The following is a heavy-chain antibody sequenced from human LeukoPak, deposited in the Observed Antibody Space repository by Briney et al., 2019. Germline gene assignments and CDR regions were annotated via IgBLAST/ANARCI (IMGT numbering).Heavy chain of an antibody. J-gene: IGHJ4*02. D-gene: IGHD6-25*01. Sequence: SETLSLTCTVSGGSISSYYWGWIRQPPGKGLEWIGSIYYSGSTYYNPSLKSRVTISVDTSKNQFSLKLSSVTAADTAVYYCARDRAATEVFDYWGQGTLVTVSS. V-gene: IGHV4-39*07. CDR3: ARDRAATEVFDY. CDR1: GGSISSYY. CDR2: IYYSGST.